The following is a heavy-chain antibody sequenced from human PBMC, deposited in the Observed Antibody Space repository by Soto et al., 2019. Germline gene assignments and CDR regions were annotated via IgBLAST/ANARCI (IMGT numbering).Heavy chain of an antibody. V-gene: IGHV3-74*01. D-gene: IGHD3-3*01. CDR3: ARVPDYDFWSGYLNYYYYYGMDV. CDR1: GFTFSSYW. J-gene: IGHJ6*02. Sequence: GGSLRLSCAASGFTFSSYWMHWVRQAPGKGLVWVSRINSDGSSTSYADSVKGRFTISRDNAKNTLYLQMNSLRAEDTAVYYCARVPDYDFWSGYLNYYYYYGMDVWGQGTTVTVSS. CDR2: INSDGSST.